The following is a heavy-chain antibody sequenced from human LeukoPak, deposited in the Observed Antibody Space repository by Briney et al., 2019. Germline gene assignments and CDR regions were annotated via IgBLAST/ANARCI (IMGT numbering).Heavy chain of an antibody. CDR1: GGSISSSSYY. CDR3: ARLSRATIVGGFDY. V-gene: IGHV4-39*07. CDR2: IYYSGST. J-gene: IGHJ4*02. Sequence: SETLSLTCTVSGGSISSSSYYWGWIRQPPGKGLEWIGSIYYSGSTYYNPSLKSRVTISVDTSKNQFSLKLSSVTAADTAVYYCARLSRATIVGGFDYWGQGTLVTVSS. D-gene: IGHD5-24*01.